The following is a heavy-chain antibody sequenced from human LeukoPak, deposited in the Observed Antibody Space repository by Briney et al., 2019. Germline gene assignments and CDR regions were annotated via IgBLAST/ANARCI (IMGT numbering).Heavy chain of an antibody. CDR2: IYSGEST. V-gene: IGHV3-53*05. CDR3: VVSWSAGYYYMDV. CDR1: GFTVSTNY. J-gene: IGHJ6*03. D-gene: IGHD2-15*01. Sequence: PGGSLRLSCAASGFTVSTNYMSWVRQAPGKGLEWVSLIYSGESTYYADSVKGRFTISRDSSINALYLQMNSLRAEDTAVYYCVVSWSAGYYYMDVWGKGTTVTVSS.